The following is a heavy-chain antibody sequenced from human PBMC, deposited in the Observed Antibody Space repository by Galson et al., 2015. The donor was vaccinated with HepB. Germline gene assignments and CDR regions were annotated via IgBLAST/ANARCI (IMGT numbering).Heavy chain of an antibody. D-gene: IGHD3-22*01. J-gene: IGHJ4*02. CDR1: GFIVSSNY. Sequence: SLRLSCAASGFIVSSNYMSWVRQAPGKGLEWVSVIYGGGNTDYADSVKGRFTISRDNSKNTLYLQMNSLRAEDTAVYYCAGGGYYYDSSGYHYFDDWGQGTLVTVSS. CDR2: IYGGGNT. CDR3: AGGGYYYDSSGYHYFDD. V-gene: IGHV3-53*01.